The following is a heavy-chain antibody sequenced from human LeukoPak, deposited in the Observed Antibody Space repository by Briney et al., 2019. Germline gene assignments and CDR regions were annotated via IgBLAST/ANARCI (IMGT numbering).Heavy chain of an antibody. D-gene: IGHD1-14*01. CDR1: GFTFSSYG. J-gene: IGHJ6*02. CDR2: ISYDGSNK. CDR3: AKDRKGTSYYYYYGMDV. Sequence: PGGSLRLSCAASGFTFSSYGMHWVRQAPGKGLEWVAVISYDGSNKYYADSVKGRFTIYRDNSKNTLYLQMNSLRAEDTAVYYCAKDRKGTSYYYYYGMDVWGQGTTVTVSS. V-gene: IGHV3-30*18.